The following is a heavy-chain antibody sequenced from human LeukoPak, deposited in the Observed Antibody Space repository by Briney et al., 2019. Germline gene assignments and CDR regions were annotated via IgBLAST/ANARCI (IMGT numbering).Heavy chain of an antibody. CDR3: ARLSNSANFDY. CDR1: GGSISSNSYY. J-gene: IGHJ4*02. D-gene: IGHD2-21*01. CDR2: IYYSGST. Sequence: PSETLSLTCTVSGGSISSNSYYWGWIRQPPGKGLEWIGSIYYSGSTYYNPSLKSRVTISVDTSKNQFSLKLSSVTAADTAVYYCARLSNSANFDYWGQGTLVTVSS. V-gene: IGHV4-39*01.